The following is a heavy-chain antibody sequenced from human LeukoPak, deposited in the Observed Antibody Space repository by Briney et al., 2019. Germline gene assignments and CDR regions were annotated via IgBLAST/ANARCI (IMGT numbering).Heavy chain of an antibody. CDR3: AKDGGEYYDILTGYYPRLYYMDV. CDR1: GFIFSSYG. J-gene: IGHJ6*03. CDR2: ITGSGGST. V-gene: IGHV3-23*01. D-gene: IGHD3-9*01. Sequence: GGSLRLSCAASGFIFSSYGMNWVRQAPGKGLEWVSGITGSGGSTYYADSVKGRFTISRDNSKNTLYLQMNSLRAEDTAVYYCAKDGGEYYDILTGYYPRLYYMDVWGKGTTVTISS.